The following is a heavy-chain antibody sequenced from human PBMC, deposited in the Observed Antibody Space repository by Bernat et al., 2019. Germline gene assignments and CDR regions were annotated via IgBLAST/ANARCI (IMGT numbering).Heavy chain of an antibody. CDR2: ISGSSSYI. J-gene: IGHJ4*02. CDR1: GFTFSSYS. CDR3: ARDAGVTMVRGGVDY. D-gene: IGHD3-10*01. Sequence: EVQLVESGGGLVKPGGSLRLSCAASGFTFSSYSMNWVRQAPGKGLEWVSSISGSSSYIYYADSVKGRFTISRDNAKNSLYLQMNSLRAEDTAVYYCARDAGVTMVRGGVDYWGQGTLVTVSS. V-gene: IGHV3-21*01.